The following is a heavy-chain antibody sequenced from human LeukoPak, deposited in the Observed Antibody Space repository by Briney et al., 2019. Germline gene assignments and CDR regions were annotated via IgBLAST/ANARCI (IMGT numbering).Heavy chain of an antibody. CDR3: ARGAGYGMDV. D-gene: IGHD6-19*01. V-gene: IGHV4-61*01. J-gene: IGHJ6*02. CDR2: IYYSGST. CDR1: GGSVSSGSYY. Sequence: SETLSLTCTVSGGSVSSGSYYWSWIRQPPGKGLEWIGYIYYSGSTNYNPSLKSRVTISVDTSKNQFSLKLSSVTAADTAVYYCARGAGYGMDVWGQGTTVTVSS.